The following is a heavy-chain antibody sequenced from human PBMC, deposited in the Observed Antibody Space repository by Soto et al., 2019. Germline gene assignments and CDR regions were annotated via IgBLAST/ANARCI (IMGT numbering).Heavy chain of an antibody. CDR2: IYYSGST. CDR1: GGSISSYY. D-gene: IGHD6-19*01. V-gene: IGHV4-59*08. J-gene: IGHJ3*02. CDR3: ARQIRSSGWDLFDAFDI. Sequence: SETLSLTCTVSGGSISSYYWSWIRQPPGKGLEWIGYIYYSGSTNYNPSLKSRVTISVDTSKNQFSLKLSSVTAADTAVYYCARQIRSSGWDLFDAFDIWGQGTMVTVSS.